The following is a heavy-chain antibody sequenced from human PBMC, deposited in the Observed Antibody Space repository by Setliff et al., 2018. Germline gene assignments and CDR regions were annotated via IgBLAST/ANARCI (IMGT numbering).Heavy chain of an antibody. CDR1: GFTFSSYE. Sequence: GGSLRLSCAASGFTFSSYEMNWVRQAPGKGLEWVSYISSSGSTMYYADSVKGRFTISRDNAKNSLYLQMNSLRAEDTAVYYCARDGDCSSTSCYGVDAFDIWGQGTMVT. J-gene: IGHJ3*02. V-gene: IGHV3-48*03. CDR3: ARDGDCSSTSCYGVDAFDI. CDR2: ISSSGSTM. D-gene: IGHD2-2*01.